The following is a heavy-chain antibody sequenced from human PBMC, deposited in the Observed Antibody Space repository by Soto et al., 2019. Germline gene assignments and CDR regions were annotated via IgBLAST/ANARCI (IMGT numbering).Heavy chain of an antibody. Sequence: SETLSLTCTVSGGSISSGTSYWSWIRQRPGKGLEWIGYIFYSGSFYYTPSLRGRVMILADTSKNQFSLKLSSVTAADTAVYYCASEDYYGSVSSGIWFDPWGQGTLVTVSS. CDR2: IFYSGSF. J-gene: IGHJ5*02. V-gene: IGHV4-30-4*08. CDR3: ASEDYYGSVSSGIWFDP. CDR1: GGSISSGTSY. D-gene: IGHD3-10*01.